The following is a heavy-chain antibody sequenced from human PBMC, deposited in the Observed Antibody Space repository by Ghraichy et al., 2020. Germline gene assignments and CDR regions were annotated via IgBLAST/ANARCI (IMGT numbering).Heavy chain of an antibody. D-gene: IGHD5-18*01. CDR1: GFKFNNYA. V-gene: IGHV3-23*01. Sequence: GGSLRLSCAGSGFKFNNYAMSWARQAPGKGLEWVSDISNNGGSTHYADSVKGRFTVSRDNTKNTLFLQMNSLRAEDTAVYYCTKGQLWLPRDAFDFWGQGTVVTVS. J-gene: IGHJ3*01. CDR2: ISNNGGST. CDR3: TKGQLWLPRDAFDF.